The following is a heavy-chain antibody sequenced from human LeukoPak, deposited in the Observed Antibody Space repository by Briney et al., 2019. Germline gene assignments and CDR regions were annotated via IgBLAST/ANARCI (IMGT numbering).Heavy chain of an antibody. CDR1: GFTFSSYG. D-gene: IGHD5-18*01. Sequence: GGSLRLSCAASGFTFSSYGMSWVRQAPGKGLEWVSTISGSGATTYYADSVNGRFTISRDNSKNTLYLQMNSLRAEDTAVYYCAKDSRYGYRWDYDYWGQGTLVIVSS. V-gene: IGHV3-23*01. CDR2: ISGSGATT. CDR3: AKDSRYGYRWDYDY. J-gene: IGHJ4*02.